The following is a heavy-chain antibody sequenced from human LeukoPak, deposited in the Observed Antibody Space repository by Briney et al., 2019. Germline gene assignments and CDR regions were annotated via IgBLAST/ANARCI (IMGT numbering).Heavy chain of an antibody. CDR1: GFTFSSNE. CDR2: ISGGST. Sequence: GGSLRLSCAASGFTFSSNEMSWVRQAPGKGLEWVSSISGGSTYYADSRKGRFTISRDNSKNTLHLQMNSLRAEDTAVYYCAKDGGTVTTSDFDYWGQGTLVTVSS. CDR3: AKDGGTVTTSDFDY. V-gene: IGHV3-38-3*01. J-gene: IGHJ4*02. D-gene: IGHD4-17*01.